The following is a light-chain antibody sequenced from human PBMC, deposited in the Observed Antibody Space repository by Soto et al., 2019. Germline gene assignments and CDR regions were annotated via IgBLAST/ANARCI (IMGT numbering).Light chain of an antibody. CDR3: SSYTSSSTVV. V-gene: IGLV2-14*02. Sequence: QSVLTQPASVSGSPGQSITISCTGTSSDFGNYNLVSWYQQHPGKVPKLILFEVNKRPSGVSNRFSGSKSGNTASLTISGLQTEDEADYYCSSYTSSSTVVFGGGTKLTVL. CDR2: EVN. J-gene: IGLJ3*02. CDR1: SSDFGNYNL.